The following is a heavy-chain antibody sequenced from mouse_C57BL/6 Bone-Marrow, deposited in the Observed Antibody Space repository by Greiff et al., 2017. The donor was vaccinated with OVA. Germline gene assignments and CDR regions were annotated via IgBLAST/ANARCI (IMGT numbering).Heavy chain of an antibody. D-gene: IGHD1-1*01. CDR2: ISNLAYSI. CDR3: ARHGSRDWYFDV. CDR1: GFTFSDYG. V-gene: IGHV5-15*04. J-gene: IGHJ1*03. Sequence: EVMLVESGGGLVQPGGSLKLSCAASGFTFSDYGMAWVRQAPRKGPEWVAFISNLAYSIYYADTVTGRFTISRENAKNTLYLEMSSLRFEDTAMYYCARHGSRDWYFDVWGTGTTVTVSS.